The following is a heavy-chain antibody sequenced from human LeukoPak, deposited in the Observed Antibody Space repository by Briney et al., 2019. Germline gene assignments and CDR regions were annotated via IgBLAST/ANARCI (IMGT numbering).Heavy chain of an antibody. D-gene: IGHD3-22*01. J-gene: IGHJ4*02. CDR1: GGSISSGSYY. CDR3: ASFLAGYYYDSSGFLGIGIDY. V-gene: IGHV4-61*02. Sequence: SETLSLTCTVSGGSISSGSYYWSWIRQPAGKGLEWIGRIYTSGSTNYNPSLKSRVTISVDTSKNQFSLKLSAVTAADTAVYYCASFLAGYYYDSSGFLGIGIDYWGQGTLVTVSS. CDR2: IYTSGST.